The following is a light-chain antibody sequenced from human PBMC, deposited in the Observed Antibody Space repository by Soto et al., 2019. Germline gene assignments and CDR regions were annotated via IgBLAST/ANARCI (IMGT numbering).Light chain of an antibody. CDR1: QSVTSSY. CDR2: GAS. J-gene: IGKJ5*01. V-gene: IGKV3-20*01. Sequence: EIVLTQSPGTLSLSPVERATLSCRASQSVTSSYLTWYQQKPGQAPRLLIYGASTRAAGIPDRFSGSGSGTDFTLTISSLEPEDFAVYYCQQYGGSPITFGLGTRLEIK. CDR3: QQYGGSPIT.